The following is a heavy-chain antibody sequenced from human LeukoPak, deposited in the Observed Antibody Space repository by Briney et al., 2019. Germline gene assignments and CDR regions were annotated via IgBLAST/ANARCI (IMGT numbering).Heavy chain of an antibody. CDR1: RYTFTGYY. Sequence: ASVKVSCKASRYTFTGYYMHWVRQAPGQGLEWMGWINPNSGGTNYAQKFQGRVTMTRDTSISTAYMELSRLRSDDTAVYCCARDSGHSYGWYFDYWGQGTLVTVSS. V-gene: IGHV1-2*02. CDR2: INPNSGGT. D-gene: IGHD5-18*01. CDR3: ARDSGHSYGWYFDY. J-gene: IGHJ4*02.